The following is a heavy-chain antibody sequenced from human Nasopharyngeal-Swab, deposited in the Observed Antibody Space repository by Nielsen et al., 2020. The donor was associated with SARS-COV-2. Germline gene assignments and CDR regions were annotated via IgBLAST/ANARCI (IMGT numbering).Heavy chain of an antibody. Sequence: ESLKISCAVYGGSFSGYYWGWIRQPPGKGLEWIGEINHSGSTNYNPSLKSRVTISVDTSKNQFSLKLSSVTAADTAVYYCARPEVDYYGSGSYDYYYMDVWGKGTTVTVSS. D-gene: IGHD3-10*01. CDR2: INHSGST. V-gene: IGHV4-34*01. CDR1: GGSFSGYY. CDR3: ARPEVDYYGSGSYDYYYMDV. J-gene: IGHJ6*03.